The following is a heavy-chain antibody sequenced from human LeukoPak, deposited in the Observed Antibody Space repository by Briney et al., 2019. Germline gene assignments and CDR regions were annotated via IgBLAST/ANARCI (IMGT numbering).Heavy chain of an antibody. Sequence: TSETLSLTCAVSGCSISSGYYWGWIRQPPGKGLEWIGSIYHSGSTYYNPSLKSRVTISVDTSKNQFSLKLSSVTAADTAVYYCARLGRSYYLDYWGQGTLVTVSS. D-gene: IGHD1-26*01. J-gene: IGHJ4*02. V-gene: IGHV4-38-2*01. CDR2: IYHSGST. CDR1: GCSISSGYY. CDR3: ARLGRSYYLDY.